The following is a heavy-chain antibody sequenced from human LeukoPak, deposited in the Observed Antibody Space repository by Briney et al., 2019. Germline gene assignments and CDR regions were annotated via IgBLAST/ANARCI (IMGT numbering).Heavy chain of an antibody. CDR1: GFSFRDSA. CDR3: AKDATFGGVMAMYYFDY. Sequence: GGSLRLSCAASGFSFRDSAMHWVRQAPGKGLEWVSGISGSGGSANYADSVKGRFTISRDNSKNTLYLQMNSLRAEDTAVYYCAKDATFGGVMAMYYFDYWGQGTLVTVSS. V-gene: IGHV3-23*01. J-gene: IGHJ4*02. CDR2: ISGSGGSA. D-gene: IGHD3-16*01.